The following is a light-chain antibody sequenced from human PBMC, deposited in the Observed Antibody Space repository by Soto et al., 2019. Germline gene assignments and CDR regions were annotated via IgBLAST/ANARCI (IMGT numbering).Light chain of an antibody. CDR2: GTS. V-gene: IGKV3-15*01. CDR3: QQFDDWPT. J-gene: IGKJ1*01. CDR1: QSVRKN. Sequence: EIVMTQSPATLLLSRGGTATLSCRASQSVRKNLAWYQQKPGQAPRLLIYGTSNRATGIPDRISGSRSGTEFTLTISSLQSEDFGVYYCQQFDDWPTFGQGTKVDI.